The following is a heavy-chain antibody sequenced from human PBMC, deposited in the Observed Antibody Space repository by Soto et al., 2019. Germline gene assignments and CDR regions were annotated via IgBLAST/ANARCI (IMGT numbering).Heavy chain of an antibody. CDR2: IIPLFGSP. V-gene: IGHV1-69*01. D-gene: IGHD3-10*01. CDR3: ASMSYEYYIIGPDDAIYYCYGVDV. CDR1: GDTFSSYA. Sequence: QMQLVQSGAEVKKPGSSVKVSCKAYGDTFSSYAVSWVRQAPGQGLEWMGGIIPLFGSPSYAQKFQGRVTIVADESTSPAYMQLSGLRSEATAFYYWASMSYEYYIIGPDDAIYYCYGVDVWVQGTTVAVSS. J-gene: IGHJ6*01.